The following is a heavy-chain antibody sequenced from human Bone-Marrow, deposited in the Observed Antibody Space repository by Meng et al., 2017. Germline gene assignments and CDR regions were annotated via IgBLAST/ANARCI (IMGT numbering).Heavy chain of an antibody. V-gene: IGHV4-34*01. CDR2: INHSGST. CDR1: GGSFSDYY. Sequence: QVQLPQWGAGLLKPSETLSITCVVSGGSFSDYYWSWIRQPPGKGLEWIGEINHSGSTNYNPSLESRATISVDTSQNNLSLKLSSVTAADSAVYYCARGPTTMAHDFDYWGQGTLVTVSS. J-gene: IGHJ4*02. CDR3: ARGPTTMAHDFDY. D-gene: IGHD4-11*01.